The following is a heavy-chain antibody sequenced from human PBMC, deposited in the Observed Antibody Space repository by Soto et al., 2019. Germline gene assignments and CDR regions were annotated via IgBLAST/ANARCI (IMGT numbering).Heavy chain of an antibody. CDR2: TSNDGSNT. Sequence: QVQVVESGGGVVQPGKSLRLSCAASAFTLSKFVMHWVRQAPGRGLEWVAVTSNDGSNTFYADSVKGRFTISRDNSTNTVYLQMNSLRTQDTAVYYCARGNLDVWGQGSTVTVSS. D-gene: IGHD1-7*01. V-gene: IGHV3-30-3*01. CDR3: ARGNLDV. CDR1: AFTLSKFV. J-gene: IGHJ6*01.